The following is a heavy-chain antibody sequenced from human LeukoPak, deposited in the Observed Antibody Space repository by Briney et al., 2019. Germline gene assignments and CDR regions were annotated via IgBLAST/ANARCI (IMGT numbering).Heavy chain of an antibody. V-gene: IGHV4-4*07. J-gene: IGHJ6*03. CDR1: GGSISSYY. CDR3: ARDTYYDFWSGYYTDYYYYMDV. Sequence: SETLSLTCTVSGGSISSYYWSWIRQPAGKGLEWIGRIYTSGSTNYNPSLKSRVTVSVDTSKNQFSLKLSSVTAADTAVYYCARDTYYDFWSGYYTDYYYYMDVWGKGTTVTVSS. D-gene: IGHD3-3*01. CDR2: IYTSGST.